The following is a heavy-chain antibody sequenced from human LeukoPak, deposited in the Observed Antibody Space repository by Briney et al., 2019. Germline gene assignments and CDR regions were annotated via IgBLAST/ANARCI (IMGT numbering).Heavy chain of an antibody. CDR2: ISGSGGST. CDR1: GFTFSSYS. CDR3: AKESVTEKIKYYYDSSGYYLYYFDY. J-gene: IGHJ4*02. V-gene: IGHV3-23*01. Sequence: GGTLRLSCAASGFTFSSYSMNWVRQAPGKGLEWVSAISGSGGSTYYADSVKGRFTISRDNSKNTLYLQMNSLRAEDTAVYYCAKESVTEKIKYYYDSSGYYLYYFDYWGQGTLVTVSS. D-gene: IGHD3-22*01.